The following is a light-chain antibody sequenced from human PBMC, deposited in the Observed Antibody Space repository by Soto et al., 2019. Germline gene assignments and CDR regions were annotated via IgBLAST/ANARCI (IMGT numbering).Light chain of an antibody. CDR1: RSISTY. V-gene: IGKV3-11*01. CDR3: QQRSNWPIT. CDR2: EAL. J-gene: IGKJ5*01. Sequence: LVLTQSPGTLSLSPGERAPLSSRASRSISTYLAWYQQKPGQAPRLLIYEALNRATGIPARFSGSGSGTDFTLTISSLEPEDFAVYYCQQRSNWPITFGQGTRLEIK.